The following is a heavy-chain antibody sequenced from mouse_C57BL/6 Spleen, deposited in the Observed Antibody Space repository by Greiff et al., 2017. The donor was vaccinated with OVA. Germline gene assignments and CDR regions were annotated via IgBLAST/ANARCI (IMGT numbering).Heavy chain of an antibody. J-gene: IGHJ1*03. CDR1: GYTFTSYW. CDR2: IDPSDSYT. CDR3: ARYPSDHVDWYFDV. Sequence: QVQLQQPGAELVMPGASVKLSCKASGYTFTSYWMHWVKQRPGQGLEWIGEIDPSDSYTNYNQKFKGKSTLTVDKSSSTAYMQLSSLTSEDSAVYYCARYPSDHVDWYFDVWGTGTTVTVSS. V-gene: IGHV1-69*01.